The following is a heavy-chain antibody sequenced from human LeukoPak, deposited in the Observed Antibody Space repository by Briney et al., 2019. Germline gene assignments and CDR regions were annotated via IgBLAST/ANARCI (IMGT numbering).Heavy chain of an antibody. Sequence: GGSLRLSCSAIVFRFRRYRMSWVRQAPGKGLEGMDKIKQFENEKYYMDSVKGQFTISGANAKNSLYLQKNSLRAEDTAVYYCVRDILGGSNWYVGVDYWGQGTLVTASS. V-gene: IGHV3-7*01. CDR2: IKQFENEK. CDR3: VRDILGGSNWYVGVDY. CDR1: VFRFRRYR. D-gene: IGHD3-16*01. J-gene: IGHJ4*02.